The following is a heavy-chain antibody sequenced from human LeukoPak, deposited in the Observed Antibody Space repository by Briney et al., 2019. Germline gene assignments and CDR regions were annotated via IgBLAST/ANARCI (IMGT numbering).Heavy chain of an antibody. CDR1: GGSFSGYY. D-gene: IGHD3-9*01. V-gene: IGHV4-34*01. Sequence: SETLSLTCAVYGGSFSGYYWSWIRQPPGKGLEWIGEINHSGSTNYNPSLKSRVTILVDTSKNQFSLKLSSVTAADTAVYYCAREAYYDILTGYDYWGQGTLVTVSS. J-gene: IGHJ4*02. CDR2: INHSGST. CDR3: AREAYYDILTGYDY.